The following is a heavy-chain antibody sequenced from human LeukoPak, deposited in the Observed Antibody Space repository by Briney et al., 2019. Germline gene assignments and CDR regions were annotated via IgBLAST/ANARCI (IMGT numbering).Heavy chain of an antibody. V-gene: IGHV3-7*01. CDR3: ARDGFVGAADY. CDR1: EFIFSGCL. J-gene: IGHJ4*01. Sequence: GWALTLSYAASEFIFSGCLMNWVRPASGKGLEWVANIKQDGSEKHFVDSVRGPFTISRDNAKNSLYLQMNSLRVEDTAVYYCARDGFVGAADYWGRGTLVTVSS. D-gene: IGHD6-13*01. CDR2: IKQDGSEK.